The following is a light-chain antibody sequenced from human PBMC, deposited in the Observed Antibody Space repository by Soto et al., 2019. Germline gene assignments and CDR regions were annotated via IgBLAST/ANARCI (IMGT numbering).Light chain of an antibody. CDR2: QAS. Sequence: IQMTHSPSTVSASIGDRCIITCRASQSTSSYLAWYKQKPGKAPQVLIYQASSLENGVPSRLSGSGSGTEFSLTISSMPPDDFATYYCQQYSSHSTFGQGTKVDIK. CDR1: QSTSSY. V-gene: IGKV1-5*03. CDR3: QQYSSHST. J-gene: IGKJ1*01.